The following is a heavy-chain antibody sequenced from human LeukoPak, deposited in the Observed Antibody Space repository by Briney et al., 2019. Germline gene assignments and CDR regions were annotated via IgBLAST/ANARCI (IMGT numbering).Heavy chain of an antibody. CDR1: GATFSIYA. CDR3: ARLGYCSGGSCYPPDYYYYYMDV. CDR2: IIPIFGTA. J-gene: IGHJ6*03. Sequence: ASVKLTCKASGATFSIYAISWVRHAPGPGLEWMWGIIPIFGTANYAQTFQGRVTITADKCTSTVYMEQSGLKYEDTAVYYCARLGYCSGGSCYPPDYYYYYMDVWGKGTTVTISS. D-gene: IGHD2-15*01. V-gene: IGHV1-69*06.